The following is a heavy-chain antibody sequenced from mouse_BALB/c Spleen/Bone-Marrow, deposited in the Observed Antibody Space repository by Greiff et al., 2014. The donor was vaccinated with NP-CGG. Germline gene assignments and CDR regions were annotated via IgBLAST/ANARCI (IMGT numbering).Heavy chain of an antibody. CDR3: AGITTVDY. Sequence: VHLVESGGGLVKPGGSLKLSCAASGFTFSSYAMSWVRQTPEKRLEWVASISSGGSNYYPDSVKGRFTISRDNARNILYLQMSSLRSEDTAMYYCAGITTVDYWGQGTSVTVSS. CDR1: GFTFSSYA. V-gene: IGHV5-6-5*01. CDR2: ISSGGSN. J-gene: IGHJ4*01. D-gene: IGHD1-1*01.